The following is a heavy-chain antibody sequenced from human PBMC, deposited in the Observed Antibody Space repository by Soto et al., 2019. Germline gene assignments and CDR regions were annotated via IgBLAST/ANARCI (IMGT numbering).Heavy chain of an antibody. J-gene: IGHJ5*01. V-gene: IGHV1-18*01. D-gene: IGHD2-2*01. CDR1: GYTFTSYG. CDR2: ISAYNGNT. Sequence: ASVKVSCKASGYTFTSYGISWVRQAPGQGLEWMGWISAYNGNTNYAQKLQGRDTMTTDTSTSTAYMELRSLRSDDTAVYYCARVKTVPAANYYNWFDSWGQGTLVTVSS. CDR3: ARVKTVPAANYYNWFDS.